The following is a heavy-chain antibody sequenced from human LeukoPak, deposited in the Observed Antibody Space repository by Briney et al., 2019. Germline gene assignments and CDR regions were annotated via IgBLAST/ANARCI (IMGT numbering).Heavy chain of an antibody. CDR3: ARYTPRGIAARPDYFDY. CDR2: IYPGDSDT. V-gene: IGHV5-51*01. CDR1: GYSFTSYW. Sequence: GESLKISCKGSGYSFTSYWIGWVRQMPGKGLEWMGIIYPGDSDTRYSPSFQGQVTISADKSISTAYLQWSSLKASDTAMYYCARYTPRGIAARPDYFDYWGQGTLVTVSS. D-gene: IGHD6-6*01. J-gene: IGHJ4*02.